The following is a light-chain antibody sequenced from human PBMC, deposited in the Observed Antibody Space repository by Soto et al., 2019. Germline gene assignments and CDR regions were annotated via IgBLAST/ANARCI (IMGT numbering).Light chain of an antibody. Sequence: DIQMTQSPSSLSASVGDRVTITCRASQDINSNLAWFQQRPGKVPKPLIYAASSLQSGVPSKFSGSGSGTNFTLTISSLQLEDFATYYCQQYNSHPRTFGQGTELEIK. J-gene: IGKJ2*02. CDR1: QDINSN. CDR2: AAS. CDR3: QQYNSHPRT. V-gene: IGKV1-16*02.